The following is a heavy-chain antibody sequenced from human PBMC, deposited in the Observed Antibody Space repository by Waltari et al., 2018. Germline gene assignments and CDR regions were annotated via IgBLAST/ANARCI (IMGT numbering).Heavy chain of an antibody. CDR3: ARASSSSSYDA. Sequence: EVKLVESGGGVVQPGGALRLSGARSGRTLRDYWMSWVRQAPGKGLEWVANLKEDGSVTNDVESVKGRFTISRDNARNSLFLQMNSLRDEDTAIYYCARASSSSSYDAWGQGTLVTVSS. J-gene: IGHJ5*02. CDR1: GRTLRDYW. V-gene: IGHV3-7*04. D-gene: IGHD6-6*01. CDR2: LKEDGSVT.